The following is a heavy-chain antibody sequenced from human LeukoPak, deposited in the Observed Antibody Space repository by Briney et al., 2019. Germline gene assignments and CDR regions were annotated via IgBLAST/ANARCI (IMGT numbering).Heavy chain of an antibody. CDR1: GGSVSSGSYY. J-gene: IGHJ4*02. CDR2: IYYSGST. V-gene: IGHV4-61*01. Sequence: SETLSPTCTVSGGSVSSGSYYWSWIRQPPGKGLEWIGYIYYSGSTNYNPSLKSRVTISVDTSKNQVSLKLSSVTAADTAVYYCESHVLLWFGELGGLDYWGQGTLVTVSS. CDR3: ESHVLLWFGELGGLDY. D-gene: IGHD3-10*01.